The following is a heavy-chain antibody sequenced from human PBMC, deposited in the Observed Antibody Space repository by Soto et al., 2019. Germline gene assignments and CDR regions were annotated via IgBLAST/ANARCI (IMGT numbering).Heavy chain of an antibody. J-gene: IGHJ4*02. V-gene: IGHV4-4*02. D-gene: IGHD3-9*01. Sequence: LSLTCAVSGGSISRSNWWSWVRQSPGKGLEWIGEIYHGGSTNYNPSLKSRVAISVDKSKNQFSLKLSSLTAADTAVYYCARSITFDWLFFDNWGQGTLVTVSS. CDR3: ARSITFDWLFFDN. CDR1: GGSISRSNW. CDR2: IYHGGST.